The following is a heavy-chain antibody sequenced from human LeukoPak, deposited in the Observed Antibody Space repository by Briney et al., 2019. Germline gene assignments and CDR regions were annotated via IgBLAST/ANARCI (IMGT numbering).Heavy chain of an antibody. CDR2: IIPILGIA. D-gene: IGHD3-22*01. CDR3: ARANSKTYYYDSSGYGRRGYYYYGMDV. V-gene: IGHV1-69*04. CDR1: GYTFTSYG. J-gene: IGHJ6*02. Sequence: VKVSCKAXGYTFTSYGISWVRQAPGQGLEWMGRIIPILGIANYAQKFQGRVTITADKSTSTAYMELSSLRSEDTAVYYCARANSKTYYYDSSGYGRRGYYYYGMDVWGQGTTVTVSS.